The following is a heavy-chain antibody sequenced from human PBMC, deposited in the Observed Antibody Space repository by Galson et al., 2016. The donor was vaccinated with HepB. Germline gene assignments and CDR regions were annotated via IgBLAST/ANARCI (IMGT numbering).Heavy chain of an antibody. CDR3: VRMPPFLGNWFGP. J-gene: IGHJ5*01. CDR2: IYPGDSDT. V-gene: IGHV5-51*01. CDR1: GYTFNNYR. Sequence: QSGAEVKKPGESLKISCYSSGYTFNNYRIGWVRQVPGKGLEWMGTIYPGDSDTRYSPSFQGQVTISVDMSTSTAYLQWRSLKASDTATYYCVRMPPFLGNWFGPWGQGSLVIVSS. D-gene: IGHD1-14*01.